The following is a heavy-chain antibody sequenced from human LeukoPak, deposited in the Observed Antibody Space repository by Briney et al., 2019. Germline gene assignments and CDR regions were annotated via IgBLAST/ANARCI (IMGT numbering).Heavy chain of an antibody. CDR1: GDSISSYY. J-gene: IGHJ4*02. CDR2: IYYSGIT. CDR3: ARQTGSGLFILP. V-gene: IGHV4-59*08. D-gene: IGHD3/OR15-3a*01. Sequence: PSETLSLTCTVSGDSISSYYWSWIRQPPGKGLEWIGYIYYSGITNYNPSLKSRVTISVDTSKNQFSLRLTSVTAADTAVYYCARQTGSGLFILPGGQGTLVTVSS.